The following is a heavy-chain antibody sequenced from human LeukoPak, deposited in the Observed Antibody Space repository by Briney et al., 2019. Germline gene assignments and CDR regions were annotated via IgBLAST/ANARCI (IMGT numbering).Heavy chain of an antibody. CDR1: GYTFTSYG. V-gene: IGHV1-18*01. CDR2: ISAYNGNT. Sequence: ASVKVSCKASGYTFTSYGITWVRQAPGQGLEWMGWISAYNGNTNYARKFQGRVTMTTDTSTSTAYMKLRSLRSDDTAMYYCARWAPSGDRDYYYYYMDIWGKGTTVTVSS. J-gene: IGHJ6*03. D-gene: IGHD2-21*02. CDR3: ARWAPSGDRDYYYYYMDI.